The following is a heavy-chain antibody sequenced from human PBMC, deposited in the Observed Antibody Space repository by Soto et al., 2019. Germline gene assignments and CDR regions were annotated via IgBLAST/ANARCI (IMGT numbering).Heavy chain of an antibody. J-gene: IGHJ6*02. D-gene: IGHD2-2*01. CDR2: ISYDGSNK. Sequence: GGSLRLSCAASGFTFSSYAMHWVRQAPGKGLEWVAVISYDGSNKYYADSVKGRFTISRDNSKNTLYLQMNSLRAEDTAVYYCARGGYCSSTSCYHYYYGMDVWGQGTKVTVSS. V-gene: IGHV3-30-3*01. CDR3: ARGGYCSSTSCYHYYYGMDV. CDR1: GFTFSSYA.